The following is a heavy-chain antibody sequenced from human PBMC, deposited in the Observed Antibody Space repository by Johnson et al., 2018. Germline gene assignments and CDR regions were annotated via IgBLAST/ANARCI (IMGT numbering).Heavy chain of an antibody. Sequence: VQLVQSGGGVVQPGRSLRLSCAASGFTFSSYGMHWVRQAPGKGLEWVSSISSTSTYIYYSDSLKGRFSISRDNAKNSLYLQMNSLRAEDTAVYYCGRDSGDSYGYYYYMDVWGKGTTVTVSS. V-gene: IGHV3-21*01. D-gene: IGHD5-18*01. CDR2: ISSTSTYI. CDR3: GRDSGDSYGYYYYMDV. J-gene: IGHJ6*03. CDR1: GFTFSSYG.